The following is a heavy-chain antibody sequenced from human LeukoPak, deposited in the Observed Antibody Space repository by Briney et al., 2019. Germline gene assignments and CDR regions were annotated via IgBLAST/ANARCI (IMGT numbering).Heavy chain of an antibody. Sequence: GGSLRLSCAASGFAVSSTHMVWVRQAPGKGLEWVSVIYTGGNSYYAGSVQGRFIISRDISKNTLYLQMNSLRAEDTAVYYCARELYDFWSGLSPDYYYGMDVWGQGTTVTVSS. CDR2: IYTGGNS. D-gene: IGHD3-3*01. CDR1: GFAVSSTH. CDR3: ARELYDFWSGLSPDYYYGMDV. V-gene: IGHV3-53*01. J-gene: IGHJ6*02.